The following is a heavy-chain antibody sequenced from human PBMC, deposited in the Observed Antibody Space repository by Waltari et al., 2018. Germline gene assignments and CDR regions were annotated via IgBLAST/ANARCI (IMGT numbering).Heavy chain of an antibody. Sequence: EVQLLESGGGLAQPGGSLRLSCVASGFTFSNYAMSWVRQAPGKGLEWVAGTSGTGDTTDYADSVKGRFTISRDNAKNSLYLQMNSLRAEDTAVYYCATSGWYCFDYWGQGTLVTVSS. CDR1: GFTFSNYA. J-gene: IGHJ4*02. CDR2: TSGTGDTT. V-gene: IGHV3-23*01. D-gene: IGHD6-19*01. CDR3: ATSGWYCFDY.